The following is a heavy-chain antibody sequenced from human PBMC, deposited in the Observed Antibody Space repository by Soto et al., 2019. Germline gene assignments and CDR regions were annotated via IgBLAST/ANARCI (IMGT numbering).Heavy chain of an antibody. Sequence: SETLSLTCTVSGGSIISYYWSWILQPPGKGLEWIGYIYYSGSTNYNPSLKSRVTISVDTSKNQFSLKLSSVTAADTAVYYCARGYSTVYGGLYYFDYWGQGTLVTVSS. CDR1: GGSIISYY. CDR3: ARGYSTVYGGLYYFDY. CDR2: IYYSGST. V-gene: IGHV4-59*08. J-gene: IGHJ4*02. D-gene: IGHD3-22*01.